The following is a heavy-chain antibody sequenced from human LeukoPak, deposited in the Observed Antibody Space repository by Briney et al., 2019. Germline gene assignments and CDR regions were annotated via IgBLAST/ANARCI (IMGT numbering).Heavy chain of an antibody. J-gene: IGHJ4*02. CDR1: GGSFSGYY. CDR3: ARAPYYDILTGYFRRGNSFDY. D-gene: IGHD3-9*01. Sequence: SETLSLTCAVYGGSFSGYYWTWIRQPPGKGLEWIGEINHGGSPNYNPSLKSRVTISVDTSKNQFSLKLNSVTAADTAVFYCARAPYYDILTGYFRRGNSFDYWGQGTLVTVSS. CDR2: INHGGSP. V-gene: IGHV4-34*01.